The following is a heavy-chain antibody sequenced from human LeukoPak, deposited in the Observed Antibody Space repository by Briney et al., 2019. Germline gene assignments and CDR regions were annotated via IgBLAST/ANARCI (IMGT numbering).Heavy chain of an antibody. CDR3: ARGSRYYYGSGSPTEDH. CDR2: ISAYNGNT. J-gene: IGHJ4*02. D-gene: IGHD3-10*01. V-gene: IGHV1-18*01. CDR1: GYTFTSYG. Sequence: ASVKVSCKASGYTFTSYGISWVRQAPGQGLEWMGWISAYNGNTNYAQKLQGRVTMTTDTSTSTAYMELRSLRSDDTAVYYCARGSRYYYGSGSPTEDHWGQGTLVTVSS.